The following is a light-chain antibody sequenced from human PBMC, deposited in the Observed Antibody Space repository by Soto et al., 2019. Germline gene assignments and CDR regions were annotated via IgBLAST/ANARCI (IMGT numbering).Light chain of an antibody. CDR1: TGAVTSGHY. CDR2: DTS. V-gene: IGLV7-46*01. J-gene: IGLJ2*01. CDR3: LLSYSGAPYVV. Sequence: QAVVTQEPSLTVSPGGTVTLTCGSSTGAVTSGHYPYWFQQKPGQAPRTLIYDTSNKHSWTPARFSGSLLGGNAALTLSGAQPEDEAEYYCLLSYSGAPYVVFGGGTKLTVL.